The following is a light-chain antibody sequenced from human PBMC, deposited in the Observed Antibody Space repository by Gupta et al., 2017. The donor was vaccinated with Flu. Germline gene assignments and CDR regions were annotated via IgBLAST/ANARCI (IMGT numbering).Light chain of an antibody. J-gene: IGKJ5*01. CDR1: QDISTG. Sequence: DIQITQSPSSLSASVGDRITITFRASQDISTGVALYQQRPEKAPKSLIYDASTLQSGVASRLSSGGSGTAFFTTITSLQHEEFATYYYQQLNSCPVTFGQGTQLDIK. V-gene: IGKV1D-16*01. CDR2: DAS. CDR3: QQLNSCPVT.